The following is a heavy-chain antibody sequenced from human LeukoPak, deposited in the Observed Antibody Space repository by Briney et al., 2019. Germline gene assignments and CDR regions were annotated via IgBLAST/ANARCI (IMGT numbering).Heavy chain of an antibody. CDR3: AVPAAIDYYYYYMDV. Sequence: ASARVSCKASGGTFSSYAISWVRQAPGQGLEWMGGIIPIFGTANYAQKFQGRVTITTDESTSTAYMELSSLRSEDTAVYYCAVPAAIDYYYYYMDVWGKGTTVTVSS. CDR1: GGTFSSYA. V-gene: IGHV1-69*05. J-gene: IGHJ6*03. D-gene: IGHD2-2*01. CDR2: IIPIFGTA.